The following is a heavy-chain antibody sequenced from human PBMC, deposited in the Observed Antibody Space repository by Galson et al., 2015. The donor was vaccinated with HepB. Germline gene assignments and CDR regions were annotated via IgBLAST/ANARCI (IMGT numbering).Heavy chain of an antibody. D-gene: IGHD2-2*01. CDR1: GDSVSNNNAA. V-gene: IGHV6-1*01. CDR2: TYYRARWYS. J-gene: IGHJ6*02. Sequence: CAISGDSVSNNNAAWNWIRQSPSRGLERLGRTYYRARWYSDYAVSVRSRIIINADTSKNQFSLQLNSVTPEDTAVYYCARVPGTICYYGMDVWGQGTTVTVSS. CDR3: ARVPGTICYYGMDV.